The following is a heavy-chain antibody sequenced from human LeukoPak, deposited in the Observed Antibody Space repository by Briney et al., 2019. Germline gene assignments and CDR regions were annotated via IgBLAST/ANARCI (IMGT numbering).Heavy chain of an antibody. CDR3: AMIKEG. CDR1: GFTFSGYA. J-gene: IGHJ4*02. V-gene: IGHV3-74*01. CDR2: INSDGRTT. D-gene: IGHD3-22*01. Sequence: GGSLRLSCAASGFTFSGYAMSWVRQAPGKGLVWVSRINSDGRTTTYADSVKGRFTISRDNAKNTLYLQMNSLRAEDTAVYYCAMIKEGWGQGTLVTVSS.